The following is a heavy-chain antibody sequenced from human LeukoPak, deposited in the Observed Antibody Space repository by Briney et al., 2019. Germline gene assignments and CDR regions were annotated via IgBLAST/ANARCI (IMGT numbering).Heavy chain of an antibody. CDR1: GGTFSSYT. D-gene: IGHD2-15*01. V-gene: IGHV1-69*02. CDR2: IIPILGIA. CDR3: AISDCSGGSCYSDY. Sequence: SVKVSCKASGGTFSSYTISWVRQAPGQGVEWRGRIIPILGIANYAQKFQGRVTITADKSTSTAYMELSSLRSEDTAVYYCAISDCSGGSCYSDYWGQGTLVTVSS. J-gene: IGHJ4*02.